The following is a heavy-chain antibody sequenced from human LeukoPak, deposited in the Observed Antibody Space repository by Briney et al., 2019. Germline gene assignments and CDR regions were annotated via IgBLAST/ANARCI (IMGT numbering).Heavy chain of an antibody. J-gene: IGHJ4*02. CDR3: ARAKRYCSGGNCYSVPDY. V-gene: IGHV3-72*01. CDR1: GFTFSDHY. CDR2: TINKANSYTT. D-gene: IGHD2-15*01. Sequence: GGSLRLSCAASGFTFSDHYMDWVRQAPGKGLEWVGRTINKANSYTTEYAASVKGRFTISRDDSKNSLYLQMNSLKTEDTAVYYCARAKRYCSGGNCYSVPDYWGQGTLVTVSS.